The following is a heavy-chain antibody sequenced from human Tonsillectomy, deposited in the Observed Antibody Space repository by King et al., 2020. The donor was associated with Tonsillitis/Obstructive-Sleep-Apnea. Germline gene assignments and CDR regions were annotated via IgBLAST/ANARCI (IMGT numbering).Heavy chain of an antibody. V-gene: IGHV3-30*04. D-gene: IGHD6-13*01. CDR2: XSYDGXXK. Sequence: VQLVESGGGVVQPGRSLRLSCAASGFTFSSYAMHWVRQAPGKGLEWVAXXSYDGXXKXXXDSVKGRFTISRDNSKNTLYLQMNSLRAEDTAVYYCARDRGGHSSSWYYGYYYYGMDVWGQGTTVTVSS. CDR1: GFTFSSYA. CDR3: ARDRGGHSSSWYYGYYYYGMDV. J-gene: IGHJ6*02.